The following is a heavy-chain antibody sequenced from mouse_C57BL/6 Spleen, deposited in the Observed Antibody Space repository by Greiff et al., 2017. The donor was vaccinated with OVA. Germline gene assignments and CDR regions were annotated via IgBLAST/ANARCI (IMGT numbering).Heavy chain of an antibody. CDR1: GYTFTDYE. Sequence: QVQLQQSGAELVRPGASVTLSCKASGYTFTDYEMHWVKQTPVHGLEWIGAIDPETGGTAYNQKFKGKAILTADKSSSTAYMELRSLTSEDSAVYYCTRDYYYGSSHPGFAYWGQGTLVTVSA. D-gene: IGHD1-1*01. CDR3: TRDYYYGSSHPGFAY. CDR2: IDPETGGT. V-gene: IGHV1-15*01. J-gene: IGHJ3*01.